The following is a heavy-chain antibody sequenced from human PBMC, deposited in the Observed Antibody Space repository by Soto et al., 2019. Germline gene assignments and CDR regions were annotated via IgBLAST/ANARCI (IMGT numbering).Heavy chain of an antibody. CDR2: ISGSGGST. D-gene: IGHD6-13*01. CDR3: AKSLSGIAAAGTDAGYYYGMDV. CDR1: GFTFSSYA. J-gene: IGHJ6*02. Sequence: EVQLLESGGGLVQPGGSLRLSCAASGFTFSSYAMSWVRQAPGKGLEWVSAISGSGGSTYYADSVKGRFTISRDNSKNTLYLPMNSLRAEDTAVYYCAKSLSGIAAAGTDAGYYYGMDVWGQGTTVTVSS. V-gene: IGHV3-23*01.